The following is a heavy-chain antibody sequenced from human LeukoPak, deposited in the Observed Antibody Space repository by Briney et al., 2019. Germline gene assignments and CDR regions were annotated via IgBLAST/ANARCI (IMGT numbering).Heavy chain of an antibody. Sequence: GGSLRLSCAASGFTFSSYEMNWVRQAPGEGLEWVSYISSSGSTIYYADSVKGRFTISRDNAKNSLYLQMNSLRAEDTAVYYCARGDSGSYYFDYWGQGTLVTVSS. V-gene: IGHV3-48*03. J-gene: IGHJ4*02. CDR3: ARGDSGSYYFDY. D-gene: IGHD1-26*01. CDR1: GFTFSSYE. CDR2: ISSSGSTI.